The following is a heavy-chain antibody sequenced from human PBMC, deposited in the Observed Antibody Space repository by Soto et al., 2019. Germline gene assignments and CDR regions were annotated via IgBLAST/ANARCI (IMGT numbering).Heavy chain of an antibody. Sequence: GGSLRLSCAASGFTFSSYAMTWVRQAPGKGLEWVSIISGSGSGTYYADSVKGRFTISRDNSRNTLSLQMNSLRADDTAVYYCAEALSISGSCCFQFYPWGQGTLVTVSS. CDR2: ISGSGSGT. CDR3: AEALSISGSCCFQFYP. V-gene: IGHV3-23*01. J-gene: IGHJ5*02. CDR1: GFTFSSYA. D-gene: IGHD1-26*01.